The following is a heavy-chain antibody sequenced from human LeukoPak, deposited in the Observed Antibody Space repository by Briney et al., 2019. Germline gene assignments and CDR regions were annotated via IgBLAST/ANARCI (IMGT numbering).Heavy chain of an antibody. D-gene: IGHD3-10*01. Sequence: SGTLSLTCAVSGGSISSSNWWSWVRQPPGKGLEWIGEIYHSGSTNYNPSLKSRVTISVDTSKNQFSLKLSSVTAADTAVYYCATLPGGFGEFSPDWGQGTLVTVSS. V-gene: IGHV4-4*02. CDR3: ATLPGGFGEFSPD. CDR2: IYHSGST. CDR1: GGSISSSNW. J-gene: IGHJ4*02.